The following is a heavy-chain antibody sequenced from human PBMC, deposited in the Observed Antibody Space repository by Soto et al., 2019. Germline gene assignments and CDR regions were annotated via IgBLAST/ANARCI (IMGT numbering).Heavy chain of an antibody. J-gene: IGHJ4*02. V-gene: IGHV1-8*01. CDR1: GYTFISFD. CDR3: SRRKERSGPYYLDY. Sequence: QVQLVPSGAEVKKPGASVRVSCQASGYTFISFDINWVRQATGQGLEWMGWMNPNTDNTGYEQKFKGRVTMTRHTARGTASMELSSLTSEDTAEYYCSRRKERSGPYYLDYWGQGSLVTVAS. D-gene: IGHD6-25*01. CDR2: MNPNTDNT.